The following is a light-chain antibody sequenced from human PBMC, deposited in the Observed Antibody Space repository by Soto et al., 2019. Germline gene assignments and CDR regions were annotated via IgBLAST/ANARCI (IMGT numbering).Light chain of an antibody. J-gene: IGKJ5*01. Sequence: EIVVTQSPGTLSLSPVDRATLSCRASQSISTTYLAWYQQRPGQAPRLLIYGASTRATGIPARFSGSGSGTDFTLTISRLEPEDFAVYYCQQYGSSPITFGQGTRLEIK. CDR3: QQYGSSPIT. CDR2: GAS. CDR1: QSISTTY. V-gene: IGKV3-20*01.